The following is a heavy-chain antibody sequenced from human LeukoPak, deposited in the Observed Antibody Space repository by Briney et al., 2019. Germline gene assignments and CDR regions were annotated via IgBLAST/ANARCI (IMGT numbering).Heavy chain of an antibody. CDR3: ARGNGYSNQNWFDP. CDR2: IYYSGST. J-gene: IGHJ5*02. CDR1: GGSISSGGYY. V-gene: IGHV4-31*03. D-gene: IGHD4-11*01. Sequence: SQTLSLTCTVSGGSISSGGYYWSWIRQHPGKGLEWIGYIYYSGSTSYNPSLKSRVTISVDTSKNHFSLHLSSVTAADTAVYYCARGNGYSNQNWFDPWGQGTLVTVSS.